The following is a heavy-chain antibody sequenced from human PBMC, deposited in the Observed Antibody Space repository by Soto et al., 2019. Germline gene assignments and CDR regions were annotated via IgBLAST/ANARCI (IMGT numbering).Heavy chain of an antibody. CDR3: AREGAYYDILTGYSRNYYYYGMDV. D-gene: IGHD3-9*01. Sequence: GASVKVSCKASGGTFSSYAISWVRQAPGQGLEWKGEIIPIFGTANYAQKFKGRVTITADESTSTAYMELSSLRSEDTAVYYCAREGAYYDILTGYSRNYYYYGMDVWGQGTTVTVSS. V-gene: IGHV1-69*13. CDR1: GGTFSSYA. CDR2: IIPIFGTA. J-gene: IGHJ6*02.